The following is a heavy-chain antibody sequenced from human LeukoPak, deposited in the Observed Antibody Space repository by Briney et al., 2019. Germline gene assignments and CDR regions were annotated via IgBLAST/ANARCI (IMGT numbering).Heavy chain of an antibody. D-gene: IGHD6-19*01. Sequence: PSETLSLTCTVSGGSISSGSYYWSWIRQPAGKGLEWIGRIYTSGSTNYNPSLKSRVTISVDTSKNQFSLKLSSVTAADTAVYYCGKEGGGWYYFDYGARETVATVSS. CDR3: GKEGGGWYYFDY. CDR2: IYTSGST. V-gene: IGHV4-61*02. CDR1: GGSISSGSYY. J-gene: IGHJ4*02.